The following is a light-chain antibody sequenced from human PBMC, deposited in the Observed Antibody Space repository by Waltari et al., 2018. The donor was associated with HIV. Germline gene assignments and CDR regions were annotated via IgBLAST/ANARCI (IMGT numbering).Light chain of an antibody. J-gene: IGKJ3*01. V-gene: IGKV1-39*01. Sequence: DIQMTQSPSSLSASLGDSVVITCRESHAISTYLNWYQQKPGKAPVLVVYSAYTLQPGAPARFRGAGTGKDFSFAITGLQTADFATSFCPQSYGFPFNFGPGT. CDR3: PQSYGFPFN. CDR2: SAY. CDR1: HAISTY.